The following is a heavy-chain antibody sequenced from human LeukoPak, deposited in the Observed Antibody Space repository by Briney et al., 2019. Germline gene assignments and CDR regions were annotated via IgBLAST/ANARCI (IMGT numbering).Heavy chain of an antibody. D-gene: IGHD5-24*01. V-gene: IGHV3-43*01. Sequence: PGGSLRLSCAASGFTFDDYTMHWVRHAPGKGLEWVSLISWDGGSTYYADSVKGRFTISRDNSKNSLYLQMNSLRTEDTALYYCAKDGPRENYFDYWGQGTLVTVSS. CDR1: GFTFDDYT. J-gene: IGHJ4*02. CDR3: AKDGPRENYFDY. CDR2: ISWDGGST.